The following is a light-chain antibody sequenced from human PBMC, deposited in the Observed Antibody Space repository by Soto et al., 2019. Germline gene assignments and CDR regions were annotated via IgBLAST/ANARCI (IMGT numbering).Light chain of an antibody. CDR1: SSDIGAGFD. CDR3: QSYENSRTGFYV. Sequence: QSVLTQPPSVAGAPGQRVTISCSGSSSDIGAGFDVHWYQHLPGTAPKLRIYGNTNRPSGVPGRFSGSKSGTSASLIIPGLQAEDEADYYCQSYENSRTGFYVFGTGTKVTVL. J-gene: IGLJ1*01. V-gene: IGLV1-40*01. CDR2: GNT.